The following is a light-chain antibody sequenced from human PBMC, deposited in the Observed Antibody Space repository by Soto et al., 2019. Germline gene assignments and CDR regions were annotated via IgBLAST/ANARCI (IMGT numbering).Light chain of an antibody. CDR1: SSDVGGYNY. CDR3: SSYTITSTYV. CDR2: EVS. Sequence: QSVLTQPASVSGSPGQSITISCNGTSSDVGGYNYVSWYQQHPGKAPKLIIYEVSDRPSGVSNRFSGSKSGNTASLTISGLQAEDEADYHCSSYTITSTYVFGTGTKLTVL. J-gene: IGLJ1*01. V-gene: IGLV2-14*01.